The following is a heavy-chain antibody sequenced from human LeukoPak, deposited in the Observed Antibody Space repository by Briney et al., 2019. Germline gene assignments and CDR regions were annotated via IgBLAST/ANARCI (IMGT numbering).Heavy chain of an antibody. Sequence: GGSLRLSCAASGFTFSAFAMTWVRQAPGKGLEWVSAISGRGGSTYYADSVKGRFTISRDNSKNTLYLQMNSLRAEDTAVYYCAKDLIANDYWGQGTLVTVSS. CDR3: AKDLIANDY. J-gene: IGHJ4*02. CDR2: ISGRGGST. V-gene: IGHV3-23*01. D-gene: IGHD2/OR15-2a*01. CDR1: GFTFSAFA.